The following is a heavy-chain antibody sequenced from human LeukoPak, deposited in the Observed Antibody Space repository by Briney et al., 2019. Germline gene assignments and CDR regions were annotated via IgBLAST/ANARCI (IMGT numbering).Heavy chain of an antibody. CDR1: GFTFSSYA. CDR3: ARDHRSSGSYFDWLYHHCYGMDV. V-gene: IGHV3-30-3*01. J-gene: IGHJ6*02. Sequence: GGSLRLSCAASGFTFSSYAMHWVRQAPGKGLEWVAVISYDGSNKYYADSVKGRFTISRDNSKNTLYLQMNSLRAEDTAVYYCARDHRSSGSYFDWLYHHCYGMDVWGQGTTVTVSS. CDR2: ISYDGSNK. D-gene: IGHD3-9*01.